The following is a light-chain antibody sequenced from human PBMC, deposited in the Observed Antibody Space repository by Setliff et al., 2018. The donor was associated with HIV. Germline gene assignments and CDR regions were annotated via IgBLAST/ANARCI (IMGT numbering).Light chain of an antibody. CDR2: SND. V-gene: IGLV1-44*01. Sequence: KRITISCSGSSSNIGINSVNWYQQVPGTAPKLLIYSNDQWPSGVPDRFSGSKAGTSASLAISGLQSEDGADYNCAAWDDSLNGYVFGSGTKVTVL. J-gene: IGLJ1*01. CDR1: SSNIGINS. CDR3: AAWDDSLNGYV.